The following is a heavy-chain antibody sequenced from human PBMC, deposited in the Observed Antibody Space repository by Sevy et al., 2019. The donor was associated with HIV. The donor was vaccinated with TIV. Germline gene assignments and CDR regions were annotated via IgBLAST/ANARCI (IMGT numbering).Heavy chain of an antibody. CDR2: ISFDRSNK. V-gene: IGHV3-30-3*01. CDR3: ALERLSSDVAEYFQN. Sequence: GGSLRLSCAASGFTFTLYSMHWVRQAPCKGLEWVATISFDRSNKHYADSVKGRFTISRDNSQNSLYLQMNSLRTEDTAVYYCALERLSSDVAEYFQNWGQGTLVTVSS. J-gene: IGHJ1*01. CDR1: GFTFTLYS. D-gene: IGHD1-1*01.